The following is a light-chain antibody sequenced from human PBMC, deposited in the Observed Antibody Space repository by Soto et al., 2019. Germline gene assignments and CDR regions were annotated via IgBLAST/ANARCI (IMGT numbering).Light chain of an antibody. CDR3: QQYKSYST. CDR1: QSIGDS. Sequence: DIQMTQSPSTLSASVGDRVTITCRASQSIGDSLAWYQQKPGKAPYLLISDVSSLERGVPSRFSGSGSGTEFTLTISSMQPDDFATYICQQYKSYSTFGRGTKVDNK. CDR2: DVS. J-gene: IGKJ1*01. V-gene: IGKV1-5*01.